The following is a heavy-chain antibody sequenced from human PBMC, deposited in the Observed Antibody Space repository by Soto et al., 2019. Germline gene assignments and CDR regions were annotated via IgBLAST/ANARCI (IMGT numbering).Heavy chain of an antibody. CDR1: GGTISSYA. CDR3: ARALIHVDIVARYYFDY. D-gene: IGHD5-12*01. CDR2: IIPIFGTA. V-gene: IGHV1-69*01. Sequence: QVQLVQSGAEVKKPGSSVKVSCKASGGTISSYAISWVRQAPGQGLEWMGGIIPIFGTANYAQKFQGRVTITADESTSTAYMELSSLRSEDTAVYYCARALIHVDIVARYYFDYWGKGTLVTVSS. J-gene: IGHJ4*02.